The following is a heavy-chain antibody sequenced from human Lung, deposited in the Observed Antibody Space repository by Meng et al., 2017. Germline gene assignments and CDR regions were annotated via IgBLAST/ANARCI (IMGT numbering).Heavy chain of an antibody. CDR1: GFTFSSYG. D-gene: IGHD6-13*01. CDR3: AKDLSKQQQLGELDY. CDR2: ISYDGSNK. Sequence: QVQLVESGGGVVQPGRSLRLSCAASGFTFSSYGMHWVRQAPGKGLEWVAVISYDGSNKYYADSVKGRFTISRDNSKNTLYLQMNSLRAEDTAVYYRAKDLSKQQQLGELDYWGQGTLVTVSS. V-gene: IGHV3-30*18. J-gene: IGHJ4*02.